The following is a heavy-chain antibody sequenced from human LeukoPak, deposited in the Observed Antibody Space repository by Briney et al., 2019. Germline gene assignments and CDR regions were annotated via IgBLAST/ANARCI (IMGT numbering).Heavy chain of an antibody. D-gene: IGHD1-1*01. Sequence: ASETLSLTCAVYGASFSGYYWNWIRQPPGKGLEWIGEINHSGSTNYNPSLKGRVTISVDTSKNQFSLKLSSVTAADTAVYFCTSERVPFYFDYWGQGILVTVSS. CDR2: INHSGST. CDR3: TSERVPFYFDY. CDR1: GASFSGYY. J-gene: IGHJ4*02. V-gene: IGHV4-34*01.